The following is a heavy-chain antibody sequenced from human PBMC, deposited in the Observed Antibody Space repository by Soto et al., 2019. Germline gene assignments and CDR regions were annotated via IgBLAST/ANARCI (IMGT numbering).Heavy chain of an antibody. J-gene: IGHJ6*02. CDR1: GFTVSSNY. Sequence: GGSLRLSCAASGFTVSSNYMSWVRQAPGKGLEWVSVIYSGGSTYYADSVKGRFTISRDNSKNTLYLQMNSLRAEDTAVYYCARHISNFRYYYYAMDVWGQGTTVTVSS. CDR3: ARHISNFRYYYYAMDV. V-gene: IGHV3-53*01. CDR2: IYSGGST. D-gene: IGHD4-4*01.